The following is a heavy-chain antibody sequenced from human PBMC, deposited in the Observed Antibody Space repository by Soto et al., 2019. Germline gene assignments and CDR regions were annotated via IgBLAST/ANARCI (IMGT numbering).Heavy chain of an antibody. CDR3: ARDAAPDYSNSSWFDP. D-gene: IGHD4-4*01. CDR1: GGTFSSYA. V-gene: IGHV1-69*13. Sequence: SVKVSCKASGGTFSSYAISWVRQAPGQGLEWMGGIIPIFGTANYAQKFQGRVTITADESTSTAYMELSSLRSEDTAVYYCARDAAPDYSNSSWFDPWGQGTLVTVSS. CDR2: IIPIFGTA. J-gene: IGHJ5*02.